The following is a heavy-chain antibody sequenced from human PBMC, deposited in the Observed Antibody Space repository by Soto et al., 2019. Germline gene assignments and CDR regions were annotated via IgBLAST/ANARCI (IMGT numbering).Heavy chain of an antibody. V-gene: IGHV1-8*01. Sequence: ASVKVSCKASGYTFTSYDINWVRQATGQGLEWMGWMNPSSGNTGYAQKFQGRVTMTRSTSISTAYMELSSLRSEDTAVYYCAGGRGGGQDYYYMDVWGKGTTVTVSS. D-gene: IGHD3-10*01. CDR2: MNPSSGNT. CDR1: GYTFTSYD. J-gene: IGHJ6*03. CDR3: AGGRGGGQDYYYMDV.